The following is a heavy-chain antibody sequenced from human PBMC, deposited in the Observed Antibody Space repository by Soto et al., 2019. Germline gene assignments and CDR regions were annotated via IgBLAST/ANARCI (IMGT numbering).Heavy chain of an antibody. CDR3: ARDRNYYDSSGYRRDAFDI. CDR2: IYYSGST. Sequence: PSDTLSLTCTVSGGSISSGGYYWSWIRQHPGKGLEWIGYIYYSGSTYYNPSLKSRVTISVDTSKNQFSLKLSSVTAADTAVYYCARDRNYYDSSGYRRDAFDIWGQGTMVTVSS. V-gene: IGHV4-31*03. CDR1: GGSISSGGYY. D-gene: IGHD3-22*01. J-gene: IGHJ3*02.